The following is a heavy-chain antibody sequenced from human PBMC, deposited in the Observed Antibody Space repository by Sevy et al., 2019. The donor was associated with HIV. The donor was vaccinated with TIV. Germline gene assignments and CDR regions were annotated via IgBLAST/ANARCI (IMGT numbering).Heavy chain of an antibody. J-gene: IGHJ4*02. V-gene: IGHV3-21*01. D-gene: IGHD6-6*01. Sequence: GGSLRLSCAASGFTFSSYSMNWVRQAPGKGLEWVSSISSSSSYIYYADSVKGRFTISRDNAKNSLYLQMNSLRAEDTTVYYCARGVDSSSEYYFDYWGKGTLVTVSS. CDR2: ISSSSSYI. CDR3: ARGVDSSSEYYFDY. CDR1: GFTFSSYS.